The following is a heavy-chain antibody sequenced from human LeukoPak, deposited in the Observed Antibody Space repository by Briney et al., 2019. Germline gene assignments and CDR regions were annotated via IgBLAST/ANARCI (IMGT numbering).Heavy chain of an antibody. CDR2: INPNSGGT. D-gene: IGHD6-13*01. Sequence: ASVKVSCKASGYTFTGYYMHWVRQAPGQGLEWMGWINPNSGGTNYAQKFQGRVTMTTDTSTSTAYMELRSLRSDDTAVYYCARRQYSSSWYVDYYYYMDVWGKGTTVTVSS. J-gene: IGHJ6*03. CDR1: GYTFTGYY. CDR3: ARRQYSSSWYVDYYYYMDV. V-gene: IGHV1-2*02.